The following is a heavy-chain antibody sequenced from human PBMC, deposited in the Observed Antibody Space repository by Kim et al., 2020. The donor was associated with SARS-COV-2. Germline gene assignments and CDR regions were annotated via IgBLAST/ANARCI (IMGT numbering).Heavy chain of an antibody. D-gene: IGHD3-22*01. J-gene: IGHJ4*02. CDR3: ARSLYDSSGYALDY. V-gene: IGHV3-33*05. Sequence: GGSLRLSCAASGFTFNSYGMYWVRQAPGKGLEWVAVISNDGSDKYYTDSVKGRFTISRDNSKNTLYLQRNSLRAEDTAVYYCARSLYDSSGYALDYWGQGTLVTVSS. CDR1: GFTFNSYG. CDR2: ISNDGSDK.